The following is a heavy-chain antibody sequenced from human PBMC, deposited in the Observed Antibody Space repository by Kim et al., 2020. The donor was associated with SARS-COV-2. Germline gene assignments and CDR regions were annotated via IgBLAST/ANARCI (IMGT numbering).Heavy chain of an antibody. V-gene: IGHV4-39*01. CDR1: GGSISRSTYS. D-gene: IGHD3-16*02. CDR2: VYYSGNT. CDR3: ARTCPFVLGGFDP. Sequence: SETLSLTCTVSGGSISRSTYSWDWIRQPPGKGLEWIGSVYYSGNTYYNPSLKSRVTMFLDTSKHQFSLRLNSVTAAATAMYYCARTCPFVLGGFDPWGQG. J-gene: IGHJ5*02.